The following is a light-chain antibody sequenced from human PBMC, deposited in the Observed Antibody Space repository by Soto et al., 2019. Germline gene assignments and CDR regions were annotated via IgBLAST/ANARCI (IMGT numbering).Light chain of an antibody. CDR3: QQYGTSPIT. V-gene: IGKV3-20*01. CDR1: QTVSSY. Sequence: ENVLTQSPGTLSLSPGERATLSCRASQTVSSYLTWYQQRPGQAPRLLISGASRRATGIPDRFSGSGSGTDFTLTISRLEPEDFALSYCQQYGTSPITFGQGKRLEIK. CDR2: GAS. J-gene: IGKJ5*01.